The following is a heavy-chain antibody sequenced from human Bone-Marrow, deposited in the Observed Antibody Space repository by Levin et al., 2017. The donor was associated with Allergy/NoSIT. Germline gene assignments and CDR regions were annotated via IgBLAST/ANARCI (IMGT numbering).Heavy chain of an antibody. V-gene: IGHV4-34*01. CDR3: AVMPDIDGYETGNWFDP. CDR1: GGSFSGYY. D-gene: IGHD5-24*01. J-gene: IGHJ5*02. CDR2: INHSGST. Sequence: ASETLSLTCAVYGGSFSGYYWSWIRQPPGKGLEWIGEINHSGSTNYNPSLKSRVTISVDTSKNQFSLKLSSVTAADTAVYYCAVMPDIDGYETGNWFDPWGQGTLVTVSS.